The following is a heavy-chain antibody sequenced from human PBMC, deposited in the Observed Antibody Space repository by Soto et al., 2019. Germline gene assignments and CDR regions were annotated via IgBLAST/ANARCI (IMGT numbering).Heavy chain of an antibody. J-gene: IGHJ4*02. CDR3: ARGYVEMASFDY. CDR1: GGSVSSGSYY. Sequence: QVQLQESGPGLVKPSETLSLTCTVSGGSVSSGSYYWSWIRQPPGKGLEWIGYIYYSGSTKYNPSLTGRVTISVDTSKNQFSLKLSSVTAADTAVYYCARGYVEMASFDYWGQGTLVTVSS. D-gene: IGHD5-18*01. CDR2: IYYSGST. V-gene: IGHV4-61*01.